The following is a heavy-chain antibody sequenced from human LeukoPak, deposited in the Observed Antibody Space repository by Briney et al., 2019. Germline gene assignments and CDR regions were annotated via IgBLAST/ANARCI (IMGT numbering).Heavy chain of an antibody. CDR1: GYTFTGYY. CDR3: ARGRGGIVVVPAAMAFDY. Sequence: ASVKVSCKASGYTFTGYYMHWVRQAPGQGLEWMGWINPNSGGTNYAQKFQGWVTMTRDTSISTAYMELSRLRSDDTAVYYCARGRGGIVVVPAAMAFDYWGQGTLVTVSS. CDR2: INPNSGGT. J-gene: IGHJ4*02. V-gene: IGHV1-2*04. D-gene: IGHD2-2*01.